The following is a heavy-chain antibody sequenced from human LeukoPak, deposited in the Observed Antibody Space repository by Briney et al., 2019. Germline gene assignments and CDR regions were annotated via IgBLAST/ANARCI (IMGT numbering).Heavy chain of an antibody. CDR1: GFTFSSYE. J-gene: IGHJ3*02. V-gene: IGHV3-48*03. Sequence: PGGSLRLSCAASGFTFSSYEMNWVRQAPGKGLEWVSYISNSGSTIYYADSVKGRFTISRDNAKTSLYLQMNSLRAEDTAVYYCASTAAAETLDAFDIWGQGTMVTVSS. CDR3: ASTAAAETLDAFDI. D-gene: IGHD6-13*01. CDR2: ISNSGSTI.